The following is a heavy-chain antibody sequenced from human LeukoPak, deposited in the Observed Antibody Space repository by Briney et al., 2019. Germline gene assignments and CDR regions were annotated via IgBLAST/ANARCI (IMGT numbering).Heavy chain of an antibody. CDR2: ITATSLHI. Sequence: GSLRLSCAASGVTFSGYSMNWVRQAPGKGLEWVSAITATSLHIYYADSVKGRFTISRDNAKNSLYLQMDSLRVDDTAVYYCARDWAWGGFDHWGQGTLVTVSS. V-gene: IGHV3-21*01. J-gene: IGHJ4*02. D-gene: IGHD3-16*01. CDR3: ARDWAWGGFDH. CDR1: GVTFSGYS.